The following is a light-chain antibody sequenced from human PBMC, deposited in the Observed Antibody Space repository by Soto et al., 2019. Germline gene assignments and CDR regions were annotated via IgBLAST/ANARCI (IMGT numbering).Light chain of an antibody. CDR2: GAS. CDR1: QSVSIN. V-gene: IGKV3-15*01. Sequence: EIMMTQSPATLSVSPGERATLSCRASQSVSINLAWYQQKPDQVPRLLIYGASSRATGIPARFSGSGSGTDFTLTISSLQSEDFEVYYCQQYNNWPLTLGGGTKVDI. CDR3: QQYNNWPLT. J-gene: IGKJ4*01.